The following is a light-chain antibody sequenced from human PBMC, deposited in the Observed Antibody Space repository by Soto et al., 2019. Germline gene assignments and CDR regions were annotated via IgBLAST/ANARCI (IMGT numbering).Light chain of an antibody. CDR1: QSISSW. Sequence: DIQMTQSPSTLSASVGDRVTITCRASQSISSWLAWYQQKPGKAPKLLIYDASSLESGVPSRFSGSGSGTEFTLTISSLQPDDFATYYCQQYNSYSTXGXGTKVEIK. CDR3: QQYNSYST. J-gene: IGKJ1*01. V-gene: IGKV1-5*01. CDR2: DAS.